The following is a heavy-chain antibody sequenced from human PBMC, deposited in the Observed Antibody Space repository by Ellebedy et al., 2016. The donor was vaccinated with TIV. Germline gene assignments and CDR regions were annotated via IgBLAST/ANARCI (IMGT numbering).Heavy chain of an antibody. Sequence: SETLSLXXTVSGGSISRFSWTWIRQPPGKGLEWIGYVFYSGDTIYNPSLNSRVTMSVDTSKNQFYLNLTSVTAADTAVYYCVRFDYDAEGYYGLDVWGQGTTVAVSS. CDR1: GGSISRFS. CDR3: VRFDYDAEGYYGLDV. CDR2: VFYSGDT. J-gene: IGHJ6*02. V-gene: IGHV4-59*01. D-gene: IGHD3-3*01.